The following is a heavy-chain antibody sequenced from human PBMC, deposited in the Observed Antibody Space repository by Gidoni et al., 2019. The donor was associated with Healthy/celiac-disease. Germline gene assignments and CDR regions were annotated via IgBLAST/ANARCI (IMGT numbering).Heavy chain of an antibody. CDR3: ARDEGDSGYDYRQPIDY. Sequence: QLVQSGAEVMKPVASVKVSCKASGYTFTSYGISWVRQAPRQGLEWMGWISAYNGNTNYAQKLKGRVTMTTDTSTRTAYRELRSLRTDDTAVYYCARDEGDSGYDYRQPIDYWGQGTLVTVSS. D-gene: IGHD5-12*01. V-gene: IGHV1-18*04. CDR2: ISAYNGNT. J-gene: IGHJ4*02. CDR1: GYTFTSYG.